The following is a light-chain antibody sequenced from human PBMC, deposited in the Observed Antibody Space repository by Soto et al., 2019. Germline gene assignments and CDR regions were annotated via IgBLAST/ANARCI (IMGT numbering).Light chain of an antibody. CDR1: QSVSSN. CDR2: SAA. V-gene: IGKV3-15*01. Sequence: EIVMTQSPATLSVSPGERATLSCRASQSVSSNLAWYQQKPGQAPRLLIYSAATRATAIPARFSGSGSGTQFSLTISSLQYEDFAVYYCQHYNNWAPWTFGPGTKVDIK. J-gene: IGKJ1*01. CDR3: QHYNNWAPWT.